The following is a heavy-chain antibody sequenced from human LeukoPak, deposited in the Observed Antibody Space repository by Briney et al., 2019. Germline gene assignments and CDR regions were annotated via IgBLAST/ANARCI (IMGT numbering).Heavy chain of an antibody. Sequence: GGSLRLSCAASGFTVTSNHMNWVRQAPGKGLEWVSIIYTGGTTHYADSLKDRFTISRDDSINTLYLQMNSLRAEDTAVYYCARDSSSYYFYYWGQGTLVTVSS. CDR2: IYTGGTT. V-gene: IGHV3-66*01. CDR1: GFTVTSNH. CDR3: ARDSSSYYFYY. D-gene: IGHD6-6*01. J-gene: IGHJ4*02.